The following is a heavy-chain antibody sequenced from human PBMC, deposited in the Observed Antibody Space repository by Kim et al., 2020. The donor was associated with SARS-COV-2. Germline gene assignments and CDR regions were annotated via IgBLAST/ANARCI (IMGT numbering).Heavy chain of an antibody. CDR2: IDPSDSYT. V-gene: IGHV5-10-1*01. Sequence: GESLKISCKGSGYSFTSYWISWVRQMPGKGLEWMGRIDPSDSYTNYSPSFQGHVTISADKSISTAYLQWSSLKASDTAMYYCARQSATIGTVATHFDYWGQGTLVTVSS. D-gene: IGHD6-19*01. CDR1: GYSFTSYW. CDR3: ARQSATIGTVATHFDY. J-gene: IGHJ4*02.